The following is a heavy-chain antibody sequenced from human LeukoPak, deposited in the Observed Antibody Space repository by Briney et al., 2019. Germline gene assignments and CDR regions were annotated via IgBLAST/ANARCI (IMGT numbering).Heavy chain of an antibody. V-gene: IGHV3-20*01. CDR2: INWNGGST. Sequence: GSLRLSCAASGFTFDDYGMSWARQAPGKGLEWVSGINWNGGSTGYADSVKGRFTISRDNAKNSLYLQMNSLRAEDTALYHCARLIAVAGTSNWFDPWGQGTLVTVSS. D-gene: IGHD6-19*01. CDR3: ARLIAVAGTSNWFDP. J-gene: IGHJ5*02. CDR1: GFTFDDYG.